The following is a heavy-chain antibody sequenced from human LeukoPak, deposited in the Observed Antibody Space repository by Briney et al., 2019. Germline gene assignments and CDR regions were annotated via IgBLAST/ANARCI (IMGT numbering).Heavy chain of an antibody. CDR2: INPSGGST. Sequence: ASVKVSCTASGYASTSYYMHWVRQAPGQGLEWMGIINPSGGSTSYAQKFQGRVTMTRDTSTNTVYMELSSLRVEDTAVYYCARVRGIQIFDFWGQGTLVTVSS. CDR1: GYASTSYY. CDR3: ARVRGIQIFDF. D-gene: IGHD5-18*01. J-gene: IGHJ4*02. V-gene: IGHV1-46*01.